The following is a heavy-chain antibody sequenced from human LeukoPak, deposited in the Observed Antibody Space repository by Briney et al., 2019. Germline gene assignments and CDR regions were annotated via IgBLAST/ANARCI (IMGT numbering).Heavy chain of an antibody. Sequence: PGGSLRLSCAASGFTLRSYAMSWVRQAPGKGLEWVSGISGSGDSTYYADSVKGRLTISRDNSKNTVYLQMNSLRAEDTAVYYCAKVAYSYYFDYWGQGTLVTVSS. V-gene: IGHV3-23*01. CDR3: AKVAYSYYFDY. CDR2: ISGSGDST. J-gene: IGHJ4*02. CDR1: GFTLRSYA. D-gene: IGHD6-13*01.